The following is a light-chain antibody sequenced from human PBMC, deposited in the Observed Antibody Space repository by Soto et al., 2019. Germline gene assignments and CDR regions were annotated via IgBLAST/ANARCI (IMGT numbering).Light chain of an antibody. J-gene: IGKJ1*01. CDR2: NAS. Sequence: DIQMTQSPATLSASVGDKVTITCRASQSIVSWLEWYQQKPGKAPKLLIYNASSLESGVPSRFRGSGSGTEFTLTISSLQPDDFATYYCQHCYSTSRAFGQGTKVDIK. CDR3: QHCYSTSRA. V-gene: IGKV1-5*01. CDR1: QSIVSW.